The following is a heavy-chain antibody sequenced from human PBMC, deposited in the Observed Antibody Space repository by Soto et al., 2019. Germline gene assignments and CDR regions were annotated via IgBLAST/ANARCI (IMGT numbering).Heavy chain of an antibody. CDR2: ISGSGGST. V-gene: IGHV3-23*01. Sequence: LSLTCAASGFTFSSYAMSWVRQAPGKGLEWVSAISGSGGSTYYADSVKGRFTISRDNSKNTLYLQMNSLRAEDTAVYYCAKDFSIAAAGTAFDIWGQGTMVTVSS. J-gene: IGHJ3*02. CDR1: GFTFSSYA. CDR3: AKDFSIAAAGTAFDI. D-gene: IGHD6-13*01.